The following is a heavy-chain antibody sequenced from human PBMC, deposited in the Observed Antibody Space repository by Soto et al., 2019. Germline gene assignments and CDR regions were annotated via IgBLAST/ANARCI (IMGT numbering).Heavy chain of an antibody. CDR3: ARNDYDSSGYFDY. V-gene: IGHV4-31*03. CDR2: IYYSGST. Sequence: SETLSLTCTVSCGSISSGGYYWSWIRQHPGKGLEWIGYIYYSGSTYYNPSLKSRVTISVDTSKNQFSLKLSSVTAADTAVYYCARNDYDSSGYFDYWGQGTLVTVSS. CDR1: CGSISSGGYY. D-gene: IGHD3-22*01. J-gene: IGHJ4*02.